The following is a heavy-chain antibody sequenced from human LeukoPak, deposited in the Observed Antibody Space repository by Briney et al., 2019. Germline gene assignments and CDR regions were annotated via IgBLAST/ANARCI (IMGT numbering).Heavy chain of an antibody. J-gene: IGHJ5*02. CDR1: GFTFSSYG. CDR3: AKDPNYYGSGSYFDWFDP. D-gene: IGHD3-10*01. V-gene: IGHV3-23*01. CDR2: ISGSGGST. Sequence: GGTLRLSCAASGFTFSSYGMSWVRQAPGKGLEWVSAISGSGGSTYYADSVKGRFTISRDNSKNTLYLQMNSLRAEDTAVYYCAKDPNYYGSGSYFDWFDPWGQGTLVTVSS.